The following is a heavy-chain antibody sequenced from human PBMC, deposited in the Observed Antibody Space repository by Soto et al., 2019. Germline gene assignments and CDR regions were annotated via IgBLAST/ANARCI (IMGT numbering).Heavy chain of an antibody. V-gene: IGHV1-46*01. J-gene: IGHJ6*02. Sequence: GASVKVSWKASGYTFTSCYMHLLRQAPGQVLEWMGLINPRGGRTSSAQKFQGRVTMTRETSTSTVYMELSSLRSEDTAVYYCARDLVGNPNSSGWLHYYYYYGMDVWGQGTTVTVSS. CDR3: ARDLVGNPNSSGWLHYYYYYGMDV. CDR1: GYTFTSCY. D-gene: IGHD6-19*01. CDR2: INPRGGRT.